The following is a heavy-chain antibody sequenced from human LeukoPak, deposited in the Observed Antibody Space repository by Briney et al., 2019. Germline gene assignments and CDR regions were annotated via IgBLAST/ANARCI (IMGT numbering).Heavy chain of an antibody. CDR2: IWYDGGNK. Sequence: PGGSLRLSCAASGFTFSSYGMHWVRQAPGKGLEWVAVIWYDGGNKYYADSVKGRFTISRDNSKNTLYLQMNSLRAEDTAVYYCARAAYDFWSGYYSGMDVWGQGTTVTVSS. CDR1: GFTFSSYG. J-gene: IGHJ6*02. CDR3: ARAAYDFWSGYYSGMDV. V-gene: IGHV3-33*01. D-gene: IGHD3-3*01.